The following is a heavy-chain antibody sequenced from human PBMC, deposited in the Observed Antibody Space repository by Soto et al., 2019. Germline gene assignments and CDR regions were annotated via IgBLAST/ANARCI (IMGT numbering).Heavy chain of an antibody. V-gene: IGHV3-23*01. CDR1: GFTFSSYA. CDR3: AKGHGIFGVVIPSDY. D-gene: IGHD3-3*01. CDR2: ISNSGAST. Sequence: EVQLLESGGGLVQPGGSLRLSCAVSGFTFSSYAMSWVRQAPGKGLEWVSAISNSGASTSYADSVKGRFTISRDNSKNKLYLQMNSLRAEDTAVYYCAKGHGIFGVVIPSDYWGQGTLVTVSS. J-gene: IGHJ4*02.